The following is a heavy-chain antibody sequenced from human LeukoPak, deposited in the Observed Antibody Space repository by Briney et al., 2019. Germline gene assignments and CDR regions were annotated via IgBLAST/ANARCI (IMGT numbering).Heavy chain of an antibody. CDR2: INPNSGGT. D-gene: IGHD3-10*01. CDR3: ARQQIRFGKSGQIY. CDR1: GYTFTGYY. J-gene: IGHJ4*02. Sequence: GASVKVSCKASGYTFTGYYMHWVRQAPGQGLEWMGWINPNSGGTNYAQKFQGRVTMTRDTPISTAYMELSRLRSDDTAVYYCARQQIRFGKSGQIYWGQGTLVTVSS. V-gene: IGHV1-2*02.